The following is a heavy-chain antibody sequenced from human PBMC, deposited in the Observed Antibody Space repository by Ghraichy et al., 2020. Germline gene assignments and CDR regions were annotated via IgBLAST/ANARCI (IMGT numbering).Heavy chain of an antibody. CDR1: GFTVSNNC. V-gene: IGHV3-66*01. CDR2: IYRGGGT. D-gene: IGHD3-16*01. CDR3: SRGLYDKGKFDV. Sequence: GGSLRLSCAASGFTVSNNCVTWVRQAPGKGLEWVSGIYRGGGTYYADSVKDRFTISRDNSKNTVYLQMNNLRAEDTAVYYCSRGLYDKGKFDVWGQGTLVTVSS. J-gene: IGHJ4*02.